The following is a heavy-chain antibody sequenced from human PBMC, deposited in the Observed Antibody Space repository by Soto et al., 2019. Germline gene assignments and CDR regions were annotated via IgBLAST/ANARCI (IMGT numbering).Heavy chain of an antibody. CDR1: GGSFSGYS. CDR3: ARDREAGYNFYYGMDV. CDR2: IYTSASI. D-gene: IGHD6-19*01. V-gene: IGHV4-4*07. Sequence: KTSETLSLTCAVYGGSFSGYSWTWIRQPAGKGLEWIGRIYTSASINYNPSLRGRVTLSVDTSTNQVSLKLASVTAADTAVYYCARDREAGYNFYYGMDVWGQGTTVTVSS. J-gene: IGHJ6*02.